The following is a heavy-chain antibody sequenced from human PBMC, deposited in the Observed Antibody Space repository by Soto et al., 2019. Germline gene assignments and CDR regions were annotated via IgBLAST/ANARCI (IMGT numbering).Heavy chain of an antibody. V-gene: IGHV4-34*01. Sequence: SDTLSLTCAVYGLSFSDYYWSWFRHPPGKGLEWIGEIDHSGGTNYNPSLKSRVSISVDTSKDQFSLKLRSVTAADTAVFFCARGRIGNYYFYGLDVWGPGTTVTVSS. CDR3: ARGRIGNYYFYGLDV. D-gene: IGHD2-21*01. CDR1: GLSFSDYY. J-gene: IGHJ6*02. CDR2: IDHSGGT.